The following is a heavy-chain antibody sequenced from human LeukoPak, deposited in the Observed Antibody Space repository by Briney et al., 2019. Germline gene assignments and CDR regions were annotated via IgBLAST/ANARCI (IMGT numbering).Heavy chain of an antibody. J-gene: IGHJ4*02. D-gene: IGHD2-2*01. Sequence: ASVKVSCKASGYTFTSYAMHWVRQAPGQRLEWMGWINAGNGNTKYSQEFQGRVTITRDTSASTAYMELSSLRSEDMAVYYCVRGLGYCSSTSCYFDYWGQGTLVTVSS. CDR3: VRGLGYCSSTSCYFDY. V-gene: IGHV1-3*03. CDR2: INAGNGNT. CDR1: GYTFTSYA.